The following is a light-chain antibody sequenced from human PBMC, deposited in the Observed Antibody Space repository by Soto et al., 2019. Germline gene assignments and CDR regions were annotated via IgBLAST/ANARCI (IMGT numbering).Light chain of an antibody. V-gene: IGKV3-20*01. Sequence: EIVLTQSPATLSVSPGERVTLACRASQSVSNFLAWYQQIPGQAPRLLICGASRRATGIPNRFSGSGSGTDFTLTISRLEPEDFAVYYCQQYGNSPQTFGQGTKVDIK. J-gene: IGKJ1*01. CDR1: QSVSNF. CDR3: QQYGNSPQT. CDR2: GAS.